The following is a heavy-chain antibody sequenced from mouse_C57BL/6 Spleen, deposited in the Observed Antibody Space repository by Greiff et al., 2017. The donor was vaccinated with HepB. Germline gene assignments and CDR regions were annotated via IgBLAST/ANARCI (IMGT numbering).Heavy chain of an antibody. CDR3: ARRGYGHYFDY. J-gene: IGHJ2*01. CDR1: GYTFTSYW. Sequence: QVQLQQPGAELVMPGASVKLSCKASGYTFTSYWMHWVKQRPGQGLEWIGEIDPSDSYTNYNQKFKGKSTLTVDKSSSTAYMQLSRLTSDDSEVYYCARRGYGHYFDYWGQGTTLTVSS. CDR2: IDPSDSYT. D-gene: IGHD1-1*02. V-gene: IGHV1-69*01.